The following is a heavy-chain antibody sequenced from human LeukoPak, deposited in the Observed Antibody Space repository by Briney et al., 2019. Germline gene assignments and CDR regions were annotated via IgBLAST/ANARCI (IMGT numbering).Heavy chain of an antibody. CDR3: ARQRYCHSTSCYFDY. CDR2: MYHSGST. CDR1: GYSISSGYY. Sequence: SETLSLTCAVSGYSISSGYYWAWIRQPPGKGLEWIGSMYHSGSTYDSPSLKTRVTMSVHTSKNQFSLKLTSVTAADTAVYYCARQRYCHSTSCYFDYWGQGTLVTVSS. J-gene: IGHJ4*02. V-gene: IGHV4-38-2*01. D-gene: IGHD2-2*01.